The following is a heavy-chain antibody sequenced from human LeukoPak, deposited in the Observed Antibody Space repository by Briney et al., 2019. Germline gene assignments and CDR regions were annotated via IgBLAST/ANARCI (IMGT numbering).Heavy chain of an antibody. CDR3: ASMGIAAAGKVDY. V-gene: IGHV1-69*06. Sequence: GASVKVSCKASGYTFTGYYMHWVRQAPGQGLEWMGGIIPIFGTANYAQKFQGRVTITADKSTSTAYMELSSLRSEDTAVYYCASMGIAAAGKVDYWGQGTLVTVSS. J-gene: IGHJ4*02. CDR2: IIPIFGTA. CDR1: GYTFTGYY. D-gene: IGHD6-13*01.